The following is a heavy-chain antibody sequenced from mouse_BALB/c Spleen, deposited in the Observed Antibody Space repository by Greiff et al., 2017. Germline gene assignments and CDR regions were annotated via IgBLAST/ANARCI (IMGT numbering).Heavy chain of an antibody. CDR1: GYTFTSYY. D-gene: IGHD1-2*01. Sequence: QVHVKQSGAELVKPGASVKLSCKASGYTFTSYYMYWVKQRPGQGLEWVGEINPSNGGTNFNEKFKSKATLTVDKSSSTAYMQLSSLTSEDSAVYYCTRIGYGRDYWGQGTTLTGSS. CDR3: TRIGYGRDY. J-gene: IGHJ2*01. V-gene: IGHV1S81*02. CDR2: INPSNGGT.